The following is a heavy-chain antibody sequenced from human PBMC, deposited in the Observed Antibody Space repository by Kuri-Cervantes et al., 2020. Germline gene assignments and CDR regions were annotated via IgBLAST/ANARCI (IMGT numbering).Heavy chain of an antibody. Sequence: GESLKISCAASGFTFDDYAMHWVRQAPGKGLEWVSGISWNSGSMGYADSVKGRFTISRDNAKNSLYLQMNSLRAEDTAVYYCARDSSPSDYWGQGTLVTVSS. J-gene: IGHJ4*02. V-gene: IGHV3-9*01. CDR1: GFTFDDYA. CDR2: ISWNSGSM. CDR3: ARDSSPSDY.